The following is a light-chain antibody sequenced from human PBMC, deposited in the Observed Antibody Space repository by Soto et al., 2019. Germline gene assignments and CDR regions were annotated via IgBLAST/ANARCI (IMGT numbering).Light chain of an antibody. J-gene: IGKJ4*01. V-gene: IGKV3-15*01. CDR2: GAS. CDR1: QSVSSRY. Sequence: EILLTQSPGTLALSPGERATLSCRASQSVSSRYLAWYQQKPDKAPRLLIYGASTRATGIPARFSGSGSGTEFTLTISSLPSEDFEVYYCQQYQDWPLTFGGGTKVDIK. CDR3: QQYQDWPLT.